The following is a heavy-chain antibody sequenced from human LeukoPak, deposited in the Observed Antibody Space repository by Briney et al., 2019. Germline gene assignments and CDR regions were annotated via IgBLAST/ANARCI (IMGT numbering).Heavy chain of an antibody. CDR3: AKTNYDSSGYLRSYYYYGMDV. V-gene: IGHV3-30*18. D-gene: IGHD3-22*01. J-gene: IGHJ6*02. Sequence: QTGGSLRLSCAASGFTFSSYGMHWVRQAPGKGLEWVAVISYDGSNKYYADSVKGRFTISRDNSKNTLYLQMNSLRAEDTAVYYCAKTNYDSSGYLRSYYYYGMDVWGQGTTVTVSS. CDR1: GFTFSSYG. CDR2: ISYDGSNK.